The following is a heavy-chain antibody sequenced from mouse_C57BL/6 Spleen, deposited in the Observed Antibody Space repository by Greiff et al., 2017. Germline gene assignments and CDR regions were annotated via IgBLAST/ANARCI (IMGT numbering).Heavy chain of an antibody. D-gene: IGHD3-2*02. J-gene: IGHJ2*01. Sequence: QVQLQQPGAELVRPGSSVKLSCKASGYTFTSYWMDWVKQRPGQGLEWIGNIYPSDSETHYNQKFKDKATLTVDKSSSTAYMQHSSLTSEDSAVYYCARKGSGPYFDYWGQGTTLTVSS. CDR1: GYTFTSYW. CDR2: IYPSDSET. V-gene: IGHV1-61*01. CDR3: ARKGSGPYFDY.